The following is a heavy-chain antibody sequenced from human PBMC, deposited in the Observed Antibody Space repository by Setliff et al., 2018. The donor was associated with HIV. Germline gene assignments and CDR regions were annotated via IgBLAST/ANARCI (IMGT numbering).Heavy chain of an antibody. V-gene: IGHV4-4*02. CDR2: IYHNGNT. CDR3: ARDWRAYGVLGS. D-gene: IGHD4-17*01. J-gene: IGHJ4*02. Sequence: SETLSLTCAVSGGSISSSNWWSWARQPPGKGLEWIGEIYHNGNTNYSPSLKNRVTMSVDNSKNQFSLMVRSVTAADTAVYYYARDWRAYGVLGSWGQGMLVTVSS. CDR1: GGSISSSNW.